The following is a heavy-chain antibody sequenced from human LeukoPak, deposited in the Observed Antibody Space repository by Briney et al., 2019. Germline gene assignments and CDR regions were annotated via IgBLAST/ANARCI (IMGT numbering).Heavy chain of an antibody. CDR2: IIPIFGTA. D-gene: IGHD3-16*01. Sequence: SVKVSCKASGGTFSSYAISWVRQAPGQGLEWMGGIIPIFGTANYAQKFQGRVTITADESTSTAYMELSSLRSEDTAVYYCARDVGHRPFYYYYYMDVWGKGTTVTVSS. V-gene: IGHV1-69*01. CDR3: ARDVGHRPFYYYYYMDV. CDR1: GGTFSSYA. J-gene: IGHJ6*03.